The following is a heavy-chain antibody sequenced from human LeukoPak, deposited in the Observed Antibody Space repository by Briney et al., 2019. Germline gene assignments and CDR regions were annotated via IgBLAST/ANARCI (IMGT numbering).Heavy chain of an antibody. Sequence: GGSLRLSCAASGFTFSSYGMHWVRQAPGKGLEWVAFIRYDGSNKYYADSVKGRFTIYRDNSKNTLYLQMNSLRAEDTAVYYCAKVSIVVVPAASGEYWGQGTLVTVSS. J-gene: IGHJ4*02. D-gene: IGHD2-2*01. CDR1: GFTFSSYG. CDR2: IRYDGSNK. CDR3: AKVSIVVVPAASGEY. V-gene: IGHV3-30*02.